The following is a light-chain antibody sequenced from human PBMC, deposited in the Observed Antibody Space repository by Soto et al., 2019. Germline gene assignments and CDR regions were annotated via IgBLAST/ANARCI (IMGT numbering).Light chain of an antibody. CDR2: PAS. J-gene: IGKJ3*01. Sequence: DIQMTQSPSSLSASVGDRVTITCRASQDISDFLVWYQQKPGKVPKLLIYPASTLQSGVPSRFSGSGSGTDFTLTISSLQAEDVATYYCQKYNSGPFTFGPGTKVDIK. CDR1: QDISDF. CDR3: QKYNSGPFT. V-gene: IGKV1-27*01.